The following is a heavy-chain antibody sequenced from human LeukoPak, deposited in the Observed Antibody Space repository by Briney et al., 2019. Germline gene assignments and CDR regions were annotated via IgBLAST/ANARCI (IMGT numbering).Heavy chain of an antibody. V-gene: IGHV1-18*01. CDR3: ARDVPNYYDSSGQDDY. D-gene: IGHD3-22*01. J-gene: IGHJ4*02. Sequence: ASVKVSCKASGYTFTSYGISWVRQAPGQGLEWMGWISAYNGNTNYAQKLQGRVTMTTDTSTSTAYMELRSLRSDDTAVYYCARDVPNYYDSSGQDDYWGQGTLVTASS. CDR2: ISAYNGNT. CDR1: GYTFTSYG.